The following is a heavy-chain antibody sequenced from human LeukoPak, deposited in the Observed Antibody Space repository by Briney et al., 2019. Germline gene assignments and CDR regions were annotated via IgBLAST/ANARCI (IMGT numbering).Heavy chain of an antibody. CDR1: GYTFTSYG. D-gene: IGHD5-12*01. CDR3: ARDGFPYRDSGYDSWFDP. CDR2: ISAYNGNT. Sequence: GASVKVSCKASGYTFTSYGISWVRQAPGQGLEWMGWISAYNGNTNYAQKLQGRVTMTTDTSTSTAYMELRSLRSDDTAVYYCARDGFPYRDSGYDSWFDPWGQGTLVTVSS. V-gene: IGHV1-18*01. J-gene: IGHJ5*02.